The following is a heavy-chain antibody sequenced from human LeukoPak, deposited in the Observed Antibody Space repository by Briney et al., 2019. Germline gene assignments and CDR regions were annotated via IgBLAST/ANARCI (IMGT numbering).Heavy chain of an antibody. CDR2: IKTDGRQI. D-gene: IGHD3-10*01. CDR3: VRGGGCEMDY. V-gene: IGHV3-7*04. CDR1: GIIFSDHW. J-gene: IGHJ4*02. Sequence: PGGSLKLSCAASGIIFSDHWMTWVRQAPGKGLEWVATIKTDGRQIYYVDSVKGRFTISRDNAKNSLFLQMNSLRAEDTAIYFCVRGGGCEMDYWGQGTLATVSS.